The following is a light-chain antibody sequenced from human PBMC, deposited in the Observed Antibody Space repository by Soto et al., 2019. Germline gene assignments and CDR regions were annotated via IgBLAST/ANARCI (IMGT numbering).Light chain of an antibody. CDR2: DAS. CDR3: QQRSNPEHT. V-gene: IGKV3-11*01. J-gene: IGKJ4*01. Sequence: EMVLTQSPSTLSLSPGERATLSCRASQSFSSYLAWYQQKPGQAPRLLIYDASNRATGIPARFSGSGSGTEFTLTISSLEPEDFAVYYCQQRSNPEHTFGGGTKVEIK. CDR1: QSFSSY.